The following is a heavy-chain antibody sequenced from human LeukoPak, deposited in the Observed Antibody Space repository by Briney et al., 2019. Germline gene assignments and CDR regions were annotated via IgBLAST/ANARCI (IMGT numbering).Heavy chain of an antibody. CDR2: IYYSGST. J-gene: IGHJ4*02. D-gene: IGHD1-26*01. CDR3: ARWGPRGARVSFDY. Sequence: PSETLSLTCTVSGGSISSGGYYWSWIRQHPGKGLEWTGYIYYSGSTYYNPSLKSRVTISVDTSKNQFSLKLSSVTAADTAVYYCARWGPRGARVSFDYWGQGTLVTVSS. CDR1: GGSISSGGYY. V-gene: IGHV4-31*03.